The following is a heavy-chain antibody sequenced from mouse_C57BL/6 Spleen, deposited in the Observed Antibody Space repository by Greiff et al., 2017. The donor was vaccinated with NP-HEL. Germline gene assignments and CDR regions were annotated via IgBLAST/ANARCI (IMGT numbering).Heavy chain of an antibody. CDR3: ARRDYGYYFDY. V-gene: IGHV5-17*01. Sequence: EVKLVESGGGLVKPGGSLKLSCAASGFTFSDSGMHWVRQAPEKGLEWVAYISSGSSTIYYADTVKGRFTISRDNAKNTLFLQMTSLRSEDTAMYYCARRDYGYYFDYWGQGTTLTVSS. CDR1: GFTFSDSG. J-gene: IGHJ2*01. CDR2: ISSGSSTI. D-gene: IGHD1-1*01.